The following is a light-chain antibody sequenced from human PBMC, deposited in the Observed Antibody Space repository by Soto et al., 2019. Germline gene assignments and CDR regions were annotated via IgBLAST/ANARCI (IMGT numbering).Light chain of an antibody. CDR2: AAS. Sequence: DIQMTQSPSSVSASVGDRVTITCRASQPINSWLAWYQQKLGKAPKLLIYAASSLQSGVPSRFSGTGSGTDFTLTINSLQPEDFATDYCQQTMTFPFTFGGGTKVEIK. CDR1: QPINSW. J-gene: IGKJ4*01. V-gene: IGKV1D-12*01. CDR3: QQTMTFPFT.